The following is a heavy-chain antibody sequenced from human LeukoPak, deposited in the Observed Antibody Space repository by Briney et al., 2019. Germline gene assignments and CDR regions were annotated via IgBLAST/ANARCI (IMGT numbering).Heavy chain of an antibody. CDR3: ARDPVGYCSGGSCKSEEYGMDV. J-gene: IGHJ6*02. V-gene: IGHV1-2*06. CDR1: GYTFTGYY. Sequence: ASVKVSCKASGYTFTGYYMHWVRQAPGQGLEWMGRINPNSGGTNYAQKFQGRVTMTRDTSISTAYMELSRLRSDDTAVYYCARDPVGYCSGGSCKSEEYGMDVWGQGTTVTVSS. CDR2: INPNSGGT. D-gene: IGHD2-15*01.